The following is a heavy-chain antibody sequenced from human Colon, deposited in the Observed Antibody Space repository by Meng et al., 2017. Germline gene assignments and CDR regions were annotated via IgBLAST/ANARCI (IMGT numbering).Heavy chain of an antibody. CDR1: GFTFSDFS. CDR3: ARGFFRPNP. V-gene: IGHV3-11*01. CDR2: ISSSGSTL. D-gene: IGHD3-3*01. Sequence: QVHLVESGGDLVKPGGSLRLSCGASGFTFSDFSMTWIRQAPGKGLEWVSYISSSGSTLYYADSVKGRFTISRDNAKTSLYLQMNSLTAEDTAVYYCARGFFRPNPWGQGTLVTVSS. J-gene: IGHJ5*02.